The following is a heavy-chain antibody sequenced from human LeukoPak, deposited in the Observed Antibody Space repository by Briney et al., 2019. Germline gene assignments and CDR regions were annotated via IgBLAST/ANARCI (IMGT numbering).Heavy chain of an antibody. J-gene: IGHJ4*02. Sequence: SAKVSCKASGGTFSSYAISWVRQAPGQGLEWMGRIIPILGIANYAQKFQGRVTITADKSTSTAYMELSSLRSEDTAVYYCARERDGYNNRRAFDYWGQGTLVTVSS. CDR2: IIPILGIA. D-gene: IGHD5-24*01. V-gene: IGHV1-69*04. CDR1: GGTFSSYA. CDR3: ARERDGYNNRRAFDY.